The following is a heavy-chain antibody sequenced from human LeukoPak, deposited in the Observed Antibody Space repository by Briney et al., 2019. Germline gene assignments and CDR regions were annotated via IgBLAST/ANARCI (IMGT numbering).Heavy chain of an antibody. CDR2: IYHSGST. D-gene: IGHD2-2*01. CDR3: SRERPDCSSTSCYRDMGWFDP. J-gene: IGHJ5*02. CDR1: GGSISSSNW. V-gene: IGHV4-4*02. Sequence: PSETLSLTCAVSGGSISSSNWWSWVRQPPGKGLEWIGEIYHSGSTNYNPSLKSRVTISADTSKNQFSLNLRSVTAADTAVYYCSRERPDCSSTSCYRDMGWFDPWGQGTLVTVAS.